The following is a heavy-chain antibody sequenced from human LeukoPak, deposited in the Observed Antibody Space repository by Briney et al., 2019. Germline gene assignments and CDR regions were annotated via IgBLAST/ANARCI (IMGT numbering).Heavy chain of an antibody. Sequence: SETLSLTCTVSGGSISSYYWSWIRQPPGKGLEWIGYIYYSGSTNYNPSLKSRVTISVDTSKNQFSLKLSSVTAADTAVYYCARRYSSSWYRRQFDPWGQGTLVTVSS. V-gene: IGHV4-59*01. D-gene: IGHD6-13*01. CDR2: IYYSGST. CDR3: ARRYSSSWYRRQFDP. J-gene: IGHJ5*02. CDR1: GGSISSYY.